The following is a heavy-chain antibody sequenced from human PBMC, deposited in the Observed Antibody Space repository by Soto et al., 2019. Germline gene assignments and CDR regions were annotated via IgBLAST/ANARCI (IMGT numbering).Heavy chain of an antibody. Sequence: QVQLVESGGGLVQPGRSLRLSCVASGFTFSTYDMHWVRQAPGKGLEWVAVVSSNGNNKYYADSVKGRFTISRDNSKNTVDLQMSSLRAEDSAVYYCANLYYYVSAGYFHYATDLWGQGTMVTVSS. J-gene: IGHJ3*01. CDR1: GFTFSTYD. V-gene: IGHV3-30-3*01. D-gene: IGHD3-22*01. CDR2: VSSNGNNK. CDR3: ANLYYYVSAGYFHYATDL.